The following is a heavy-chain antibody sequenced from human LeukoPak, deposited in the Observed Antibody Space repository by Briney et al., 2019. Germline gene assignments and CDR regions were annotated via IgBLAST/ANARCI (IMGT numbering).Heavy chain of an antibody. V-gene: IGHV1-2*06. CDR2: INPNSGGT. CDR1: GYTFTVYY. CDR3: ARDRVTAKYYYDSSGSDY. J-gene: IGHJ4*02. D-gene: IGHD3-22*01. Sequence: GASVMVSFKASGYTFTVYYMHWVRQAPGQGLELMGRINPNSGGTNYAQKFQGRVTMTRETSISTAYMELSRLRSDDTAVYYCARDRVTAKYYYDSSGSDYWGQGPLVTVSS.